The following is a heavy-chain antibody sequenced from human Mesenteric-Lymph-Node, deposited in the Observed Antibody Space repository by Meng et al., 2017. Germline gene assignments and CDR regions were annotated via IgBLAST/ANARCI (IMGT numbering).Heavy chain of an antibody. Sequence: GSLRLSCAVYGGSFSGYYWSWIRQPPGKGLEWIGYIYYSGSTSYNPSLKSRVTISVDTSKNQFSLKLSSVTAADTAVYYCARGGYSYGKFVDYWGQGTLVTVSS. J-gene: IGHJ4*02. CDR2: IYYSGST. D-gene: IGHD5-18*01. V-gene: IGHV4-59*01. CDR1: GGSFSGYY. CDR3: ARGGYSYGKFVDY.